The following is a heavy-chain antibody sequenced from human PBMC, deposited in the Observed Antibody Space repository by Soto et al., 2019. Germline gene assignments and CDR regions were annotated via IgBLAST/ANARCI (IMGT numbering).Heavy chain of an antibody. CDR2: IYATGTT. J-gene: IGHJ5*02. CDR1: GASISDFY. Sequence: SETLSLTCTVSGASISDFYWSWVRKSAGKGLEWIGRIYATGTTDYNPSLKSRVMMSVDTSKKQFSLKLRSVTAADTAVYYCVRDGTKTLRDWFDPWGQGISVTVS. CDR3: VRDGTKTLRDWFDP. V-gene: IGHV4-4*07. D-gene: IGHD1-1*01.